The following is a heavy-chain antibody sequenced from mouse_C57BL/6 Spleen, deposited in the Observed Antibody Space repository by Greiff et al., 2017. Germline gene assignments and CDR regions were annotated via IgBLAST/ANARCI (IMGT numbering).Heavy chain of an antibody. J-gene: IGHJ3*01. CDR1: GYTFTSYT. Sequence: VKLMESGAELARPGASVKMSCKASGYTFTSYTMHWVKQRPGQGLEWIGYINPSSGYTKYNQKFKDKATLTADKSSSTAYMQLSSLTSEDSAVYYCAPDSSGYGFAYWGQGTLVTVSA. V-gene: IGHV1-4*01. CDR2: INPSSGYT. CDR3: APDSSGYGFAY. D-gene: IGHD3-2*02.